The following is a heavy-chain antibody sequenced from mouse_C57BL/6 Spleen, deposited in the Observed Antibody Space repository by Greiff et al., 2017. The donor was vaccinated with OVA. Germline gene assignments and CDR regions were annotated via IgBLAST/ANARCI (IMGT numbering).Heavy chain of an antibody. D-gene: IGHD2-10*02. CDR1: GYTFTSYW. J-gene: IGHJ2*01. CDR2: IYPGSGST. V-gene: IGHV1-55*01. Sequence: QVQLQQSGAELVKPGASVTMSCKASGYTFTSYWITWVKQRPGQGLEWIGDIYPGSGSTNYNEKFKSKATLTVDPYSSTAYMQLSSLTSVDSAVYYCARGEYGNFNFDYWGQGTTLTVAS. CDR3: ARGEYGNFNFDY.